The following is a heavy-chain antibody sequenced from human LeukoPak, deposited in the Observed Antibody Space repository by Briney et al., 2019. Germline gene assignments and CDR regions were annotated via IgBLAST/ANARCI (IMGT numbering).Heavy chain of an antibody. CDR2: ISSSSSYI. D-gene: IGHD1-26*01. CDR3: ARDFGKLVGATPSYYYYMDV. J-gene: IGHJ6*03. CDR1: GFTFSSYS. V-gene: IGHV3-21*01. Sequence: GESLKISCAASGFTFSSYSMNWVRQAPGKGLEWVSPISSSSSYIYYADSVKGRFTISRDNAKNSLYLQMNSLRAEDTAVYYCARDFGKLVGATPSYYYYMDVWGKGTTVTVSS.